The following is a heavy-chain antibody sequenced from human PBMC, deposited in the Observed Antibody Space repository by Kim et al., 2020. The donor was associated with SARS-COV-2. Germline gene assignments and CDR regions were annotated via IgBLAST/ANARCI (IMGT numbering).Heavy chain of an antibody. D-gene: IGHD3-9*01. CDR2: ISSSGSTI. Sequence: GGSLRLSCAASGFTFSSYEMNWVRQAPGKGLEWVSYISSSGSTIYYADSVKGRFTISRDNAKNSLYLQMNSLRAEDTAVYYCARARGPYYDILNGYNYWGQGTLVTVSS. CDR1: GFTFSSYE. V-gene: IGHV3-48*03. J-gene: IGHJ4*02. CDR3: ARARGPYYDILNGYNY.